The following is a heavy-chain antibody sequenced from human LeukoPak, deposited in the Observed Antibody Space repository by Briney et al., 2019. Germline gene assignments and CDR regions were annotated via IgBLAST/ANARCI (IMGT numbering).Heavy chain of an antibody. J-gene: IGHJ4*01. D-gene: IGHD2-15*01. CDR1: GYTFTGYY. CDR2: INPNSGGT. CDR3: AREGYCSGGSCYAELDY. V-gene: IGHV1-2*02. Sequence: ASVKVSCKASGYTFTGYYMHWVRQAPGQGLEWMGWINPNSGGTNYAQKFQGRVTMTRDTSISTAYMELSRLRSDDTAVYYCAREGYCSGGSCYAELDYWGHGTLVTVSS.